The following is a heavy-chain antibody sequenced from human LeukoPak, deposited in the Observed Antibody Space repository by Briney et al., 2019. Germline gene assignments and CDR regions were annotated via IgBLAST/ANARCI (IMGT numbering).Heavy chain of an antibody. V-gene: IGHV1-18*01. CDR2: ISTYNGNT. Sequence: GASVKVSCKASGYTFTDYGINWVRQAPGQGLDWMGWISTYNGNTRSTQKFQGRVTMTTDTSTSTAYMEVRSLRSDDTAVYYCARAPDYYDSSGYYPDPWGQGTLVTVSS. CDR1: GYTFTDYG. CDR3: ARAPDYYDSSGYYPDP. J-gene: IGHJ5*02. D-gene: IGHD3-22*01.